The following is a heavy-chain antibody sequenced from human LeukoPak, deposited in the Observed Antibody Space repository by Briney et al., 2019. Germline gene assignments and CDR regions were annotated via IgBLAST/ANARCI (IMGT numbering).Heavy chain of an antibody. CDR2: IYTSGST. V-gene: IGHV4-4*07. J-gene: IGHJ4*02. Sequence: PSETLSLTCTVSGGSINSYYWSWFRQPAGKGLEWIGRIYTSGSTNYNPSLESRVSMPVDTSKNQFSLKLTSVTAADTAVYYCARDPSGFCSGDSCYSSFDFWGQGTLVTVSS. CDR3: ARDPSGFCSGDSCYSSFDF. CDR1: GGSINSYY. D-gene: IGHD2-15*01.